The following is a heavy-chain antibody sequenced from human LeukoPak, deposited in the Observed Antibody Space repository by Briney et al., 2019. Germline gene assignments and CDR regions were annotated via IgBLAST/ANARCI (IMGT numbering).Heavy chain of an antibody. CDR3: ARAVIAAAGLEYFQH. V-gene: IGHV1-18*01. D-gene: IGHD6-13*01. Sequence: GASVKVSCKASGYTFTTYDIGWVRQATGQGLEWMGWISAYNGNTNYAQKLQGRVTMTTDTSTSTAYMELRSLRSDDTAVYYCARAVIAAAGLEYFQHWGQGTLVTVSS. J-gene: IGHJ1*01. CDR1: GYTFTTYD. CDR2: ISAYNGNT.